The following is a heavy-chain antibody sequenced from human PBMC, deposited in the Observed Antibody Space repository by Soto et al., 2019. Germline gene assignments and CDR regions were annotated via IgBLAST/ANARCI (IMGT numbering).Heavy chain of an antibody. CDR1: GGSFSGYY. J-gene: IGHJ4*02. D-gene: IGHD2-15*01. CDR3: ARHCSGGSCHALFDY. Sequence: SETLSLTCAVYGGSFSGYYWSWIRQPPGKGLEWIGEINHSGSTNYNPSLKSRVTISVDTSKNQFSLKLSSVTAADTAVYYCARHCSGGSCHALFDYWGQGTLVTVSS. CDR2: INHSGST. V-gene: IGHV4-34*01.